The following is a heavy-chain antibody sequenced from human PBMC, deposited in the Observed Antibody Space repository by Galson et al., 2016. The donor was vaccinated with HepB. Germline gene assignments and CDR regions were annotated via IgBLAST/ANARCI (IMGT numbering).Heavy chain of an antibody. CDR3: ATDKQYRFDS. CDR2: ISAKSGDT. D-gene: IGHD1/OR15-1a*01. Sequence: SCKASGYKFTNNGISWVRQAPGQGLEWMGWISAKSGDTKYAKNFQGRVTMTRDTPTSTAYMELTSLRSDDTAMYYCATDKQYRFDSWGQGTLVAVSS. J-gene: IGHJ5*01. CDR1: GYKFTNNG. V-gene: IGHV1-18*01.